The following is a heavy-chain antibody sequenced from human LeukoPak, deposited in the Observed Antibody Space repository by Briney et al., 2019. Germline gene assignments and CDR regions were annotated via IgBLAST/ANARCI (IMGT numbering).Heavy chain of an antibody. CDR1: GFTFNDYY. CDR3: ATDGAGFDT. CDR2: ITIGGTNT. Sequence: GGSLRLSCAASGFTFNDYYMSWIRQTPGKGLEWLSYITIGGTNTHYADSVKGRFTISRDNAKKSLYLEMNNLRAEDTAVYYCATDGAGFDTWGQGVLVTVSS. J-gene: IGHJ5*02. V-gene: IGHV3-11*01.